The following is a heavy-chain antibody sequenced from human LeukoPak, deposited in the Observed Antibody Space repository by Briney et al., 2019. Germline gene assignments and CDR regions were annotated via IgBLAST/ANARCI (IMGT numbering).Heavy chain of an antibody. Sequence: SETLSLTCTVSGGSISSYYWSWIRQPAGKGLEWIGRIYTSGSTNYNPSLKSRVTMSVDTSKNQFSLKLSSVTAADTAVYYCARDQNSSGWTRWFDPWGQGTLVNVSS. CDR2: IYTSGST. V-gene: IGHV4-4*07. CDR3: ARDQNSSGWTRWFDP. J-gene: IGHJ5*02. CDR1: GGSISSYY. D-gene: IGHD6-19*01.